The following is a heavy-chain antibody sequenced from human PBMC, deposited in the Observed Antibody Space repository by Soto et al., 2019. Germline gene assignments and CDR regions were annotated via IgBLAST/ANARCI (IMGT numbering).Heavy chain of an antibody. J-gene: IGHJ6*02. CDR2: INADGTST. D-gene: IGHD2-2*01. CDR1: GFTFSNSW. Sequence: GGSLRLSCAASGFTFSNSWMHWVRQVSGKGLEWVSRINADGTSTSYADSVKGRFTISRDNAQKSLYLQMNNLRAEDTAVYYCARAYTGQLPRRADYYYALDVWGRGTPVTVSS. CDR3: ARAYTGQLPRRADYYYALDV. V-gene: IGHV3-74*01.